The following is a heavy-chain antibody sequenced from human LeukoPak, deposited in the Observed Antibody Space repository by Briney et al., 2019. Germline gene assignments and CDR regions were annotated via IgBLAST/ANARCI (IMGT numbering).Heavy chain of an antibody. Sequence: SETLSLTCAVCGGSFSGYYWSWIRQPPGKGLEWIGEINHSGSTNYNPSLKSRVAISVDTSKNQFSLKLSSVTAADTAVYYCARGRTYYYGSGSNDYWGQGTLVTVSS. CDR2: INHSGST. CDR1: GGSFSGYY. D-gene: IGHD3-10*01. J-gene: IGHJ4*02. V-gene: IGHV4-34*01. CDR3: ARGRTYYYGSGSNDY.